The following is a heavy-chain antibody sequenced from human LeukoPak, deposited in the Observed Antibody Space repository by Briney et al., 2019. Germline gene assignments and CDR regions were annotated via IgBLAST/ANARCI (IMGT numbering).Heavy chain of an antibody. CDR1: GFTFSSYG. Sequence: GRSLRLSCAASGFTFSSYGMHWVRQAPGKGLEWVAVIWYDGSNKYYADSVKGRFTISRDNSKNTLYLQMNSLRAKDTAVYYCARDPLRYDRLPTGFQHWGQGTLVTVSS. J-gene: IGHJ1*01. CDR3: ARDPLRYDRLPTGFQH. D-gene: IGHD1-14*01. CDR2: IWYDGSNK. V-gene: IGHV3-33*01.